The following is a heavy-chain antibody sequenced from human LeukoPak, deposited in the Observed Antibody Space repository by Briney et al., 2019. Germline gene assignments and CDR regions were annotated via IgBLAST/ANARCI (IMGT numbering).Heavy chain of an antibody. CDR2: IYYSGST. CDR1: GGSISSYY. D-gene: IGHD6-13*01. J-gene: IGHJ4*02. CDR3: ARSRGYFDY. Sequence: SETLSLTCTVSGGSISSYYWSWIRQPPGKGLEWIGHIYYSGSTNYNPSLKSRVTISVYTSKNQFSLKLSSVTAADTALYYCARSRGYFDYWGQGTLVTVSS. V-gene: IGHV4-59*01.